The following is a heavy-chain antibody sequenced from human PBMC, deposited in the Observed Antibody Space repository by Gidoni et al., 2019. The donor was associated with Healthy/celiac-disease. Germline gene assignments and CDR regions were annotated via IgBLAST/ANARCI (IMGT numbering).Heavy chain of an antibody. CDR2: IYYSGST. J-gene: IGHJ5*02. D-gene: IGHD2-2*01. Sequence: QVQLQESGPGLVKPSETLSLTCTVSGGSISSYYWSWIRQTPGKGLEWIGYIYYSGSTNYTPPLKSRVTISVDTSKNQFSLKLSSGTAADTAVYYCARAMGFSTRRGGNWFDPWGQGTLVTVSS. CDR1: GGSISSYY. CDR3: ARAMGFSTRRGGNWFDP. V-gene: IGHV4-59*01.